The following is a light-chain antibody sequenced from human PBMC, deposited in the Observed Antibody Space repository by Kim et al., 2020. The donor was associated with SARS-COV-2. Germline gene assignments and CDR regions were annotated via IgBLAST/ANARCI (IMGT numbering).Light chain of an antibody. V-gene: IGKV2-28*01. CDR3: MQALRVPLT. CDR1: QSLLHSSGYTY. Sequence: PASISCRSSQSLLHSSGYTYLHWYLQKPGQSPQLLIYLGSNRASGVPDRFSGSGSGTDFTLKISRVEAEDVGVYYCMQALRVPLTFGGGTKVDIK. CDR2: LGS. J-gene: IGKJ4*01.